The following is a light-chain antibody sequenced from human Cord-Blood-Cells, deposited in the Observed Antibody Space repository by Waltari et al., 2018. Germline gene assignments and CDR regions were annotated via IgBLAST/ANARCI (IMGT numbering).Light chain of an antibody. J-gene: IGKJ5*01. V-gene: IGKV3-11*01. CDR1: QSVSSY. CDR3: QQRSNPIT. Sequence: EIVLTQSPATLSLSPGERATLSCRASQSVSSYLVWYQQKPGQAPRLLIYDASNRATGIPARFSGSGSGTDFTLTISSLEPEDFAVYYCQQRSNPITFGQG. CDR2: DAS.